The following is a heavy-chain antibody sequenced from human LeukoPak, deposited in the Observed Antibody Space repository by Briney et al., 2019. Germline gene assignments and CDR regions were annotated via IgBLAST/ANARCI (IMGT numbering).Heavy chain of an antibody. J-gene: IGHJ5*02. CDR2: IYHSGST. V-gene: IGHV4-30-2*01. Sequence: SETLSLTCAVSGGSISSGGYSWSWIRQPPGKGLEWIGYIYHSGSTYYNPSLKSRVTISVDRSKNQFSLKLSSVTAADTAVYYCARTGGLTYCSSTSCHSEPDWFDPWGQGTLVTVSS. CDR1: GGSISSGGYS. D-gene: IGHD2-2*01. CDR3: ARTGGLTYCSSTSCHSEPDWFDP.